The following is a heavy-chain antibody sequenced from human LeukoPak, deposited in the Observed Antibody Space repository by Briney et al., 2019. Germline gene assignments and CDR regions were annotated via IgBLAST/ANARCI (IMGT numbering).Heavy chain of an antibody. D-gene: IGHD2-2*01. V-gene: IGHV4-34*01. CDR2: MNHSGST. CDR1: GGSFSGYY. CDR3: ARALGYCSSTSCSYYYYYYGMDV. J-gene: IGHJ6*02. Sequence: SETLSLTCAVYGGSFSGYYWSWIRQPPGKGLEWIGEMNHSGSTNYNPSLKSRVTISVDTSKNQFSLKLSSVTAADTAVYYCARALGYCSSTSCSYYYYYYGMDVWGQGTTVTVSS.